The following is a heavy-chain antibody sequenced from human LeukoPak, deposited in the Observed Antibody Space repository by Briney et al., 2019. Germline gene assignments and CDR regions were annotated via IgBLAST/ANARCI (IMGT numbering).Heavy chain of an antibody. CDR1: GFTISSYG. CDR3: VRDSTYAFDN. J-gene: IGHJ4*02. V-gene: IGHV3-30*02. CDR2: IRYDGSNK. Sequence: PGGSLRLSCAAPGFTISSYGMDWVRQAPGKGLEWVAFIRYDGSNKYYADSVKGRFTISRDNSKNTLYLEMNSLRGEDTAVYYCVRDSTYAFDNWGQGTLVTVSS.